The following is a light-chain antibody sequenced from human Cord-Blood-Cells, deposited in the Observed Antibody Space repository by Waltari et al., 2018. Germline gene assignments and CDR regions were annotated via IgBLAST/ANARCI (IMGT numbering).Light chain of an antibody. CDR1: SSDVGGYNY. CDR3: SSYTSSSTGV. V-gene: IGLV2-14*03. Sequence: QSALTQPASVSGSPGQSITISCTGTSSDVGGYNYVSWYQHNPGKAPKLMIYDVSNRPSGVSNRFSGSKSGNTASLTISGLQAEDEADYYCSSYTSSSTGVFGTGTKVTVL. CDR2: DVS. J-gene: IGLJ1*01.